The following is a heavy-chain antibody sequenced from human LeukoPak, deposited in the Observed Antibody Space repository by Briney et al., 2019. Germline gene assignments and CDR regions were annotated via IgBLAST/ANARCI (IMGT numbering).Heavy chain of an antibody. CDR2: IYTSGST. CDR1: GGSISSDY. J-gene: IGHJ4*02. Sequence: PSGTLSLTCTVPGGSISSDYWSSGRQPAGEGLWWGGRIYTSGSTTYNPSLKSRVTMSVDTSKNQFSLKLSSVTAADTAVYYCARVFGSWPYYFDYWGQGTLVTVSS. D-gene: IGHD6-13*01. V-gene: IGHV4-4*07. CDR3: ARVFGSWPYYFDY.